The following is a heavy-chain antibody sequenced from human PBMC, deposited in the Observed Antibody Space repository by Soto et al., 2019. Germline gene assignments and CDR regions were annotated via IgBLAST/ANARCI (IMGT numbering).Heavy chain of an antibody. CDR2: ISGSGGTA. D-gene: IGHD1-1*01. Sequence: EVQLLESGGGSVQPGGSLRLSCAASGFTFSSYAMHWVRRPPGKGLEWVSSISGSGGTAYYADSVKGRFSISRDSLVNTLYLQMISLRAEDTAVYYCAKGRGKNWNFDYWGQGTRVTVSP. J-gene: IGHJ4*02. CDR3: AKGRGKNWNFDY. V-gene: IGHV3-23*01. CDR1: GFTFSSYA.